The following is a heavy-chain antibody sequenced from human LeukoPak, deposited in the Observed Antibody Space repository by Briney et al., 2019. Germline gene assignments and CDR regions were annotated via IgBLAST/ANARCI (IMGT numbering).Heavy chain of an antibody. CDR2: IYSGGST. J-gene: IGHJ4*02. CDR3: ARGQLVAGTTLYYFDY. Sequence: GGSLRLSCAASGFTVSSNYMSWVRQAPGKGLEWVSVIYSGGSTYYADSVKGRFTISRDNSKNTLYLQMNSLRAEDTAVYYCARGQLVAGTTLYYFDYWGQGTLVTVSS. CDR1: GFTVSSNY. D-gene: IGHD6-19*01. V-gene: IGHV3-53*01.